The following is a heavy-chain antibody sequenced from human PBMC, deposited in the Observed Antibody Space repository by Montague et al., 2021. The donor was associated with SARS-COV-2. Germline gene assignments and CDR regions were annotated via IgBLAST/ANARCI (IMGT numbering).Heavy chain of an antibody. Sequence: SETLSLTGTVSGGSIISYYWSWIRQYPGKRLEWIGYIYSTGSSDYNPSLESRVTMSIDMSKNQFSLNLTSVTAADTAVYYCARRGGWPYFDFWSQGTLVTVSS. CDR1: GGSIISYY. J-gene: IGHJ4*02. V-gene: IGHV4-59*08. CDR3: ARRGGWPYFDF. CDR2: IYSTGSS. D-gene: IGHD6-19*01.